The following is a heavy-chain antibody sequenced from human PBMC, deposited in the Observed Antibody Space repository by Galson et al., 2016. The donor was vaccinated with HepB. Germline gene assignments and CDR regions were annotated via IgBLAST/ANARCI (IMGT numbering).Heavy chain of an antibody. V-gene: IGHV3-11*01. J-gene: IGHJ6*02. CDR1: GFTFSDCY. CDR2: ISSSGSTI. CDR3: ARVPDYYGMDV. Sequence: SLRLSCAASGFTFSDCYMSWIRQAPGKGLEWVSYISSSGSTIYHADSVKGRFTISRDNAKNSLYLQMNSLRAEDTAVYYCARVPDYYGMDVWGQGTTVTVSS.